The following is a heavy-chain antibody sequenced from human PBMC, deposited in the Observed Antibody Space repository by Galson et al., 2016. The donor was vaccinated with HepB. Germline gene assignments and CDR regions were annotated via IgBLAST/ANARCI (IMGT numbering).Heavy chain of an antibody. D-gene: IGHD6-13*01. Sequence: SLRLSCAASGFTFSTYSMDWVRQAPGKGLEWISYISTSSSTIYYADSVKGRFTISRDDATNSLYLQMNSLGAEDTAIYYCAVRYSSIWYFQHWGRGTLVSVSS. CDR1: GFTFSTYS. CDR3: AVRYSSIWYFQH. CDR2: ISTSSSTI. V-gene: IGHV3-48*01. J-gene: IGHJ1*01.